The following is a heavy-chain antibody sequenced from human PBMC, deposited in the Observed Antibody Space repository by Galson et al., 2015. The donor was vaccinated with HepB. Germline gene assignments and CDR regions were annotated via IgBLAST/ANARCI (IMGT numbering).Heavy chain of an antibody. J-gene: IGHJ6*02. V-gene: IGHV7-4-1*02. CDR1: GYTFTSYV. Sequence: SVKVSCKASGYTFTSYVINWVRQAPGQGLEWMGGINTNTGTPTYAQGFPGRFVFSLDTSVSTAYLQISSLKTEDTAVYYCARVTSIYGFSSRASSYYYYGMDVWGQGTTVAVSS. D-gene: IGHD6-19*01. CDR3: ARVTSIYGFSSRASSYYYYGMDV. CDR2: INTNTGTP.